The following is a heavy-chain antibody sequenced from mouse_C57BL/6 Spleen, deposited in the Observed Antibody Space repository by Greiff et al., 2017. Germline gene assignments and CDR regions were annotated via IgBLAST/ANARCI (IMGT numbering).Heavy chain of an antibody. Sequence: QVQLQQSGPELVKPGASVKISCKASGYAFSSSWMNWVKQRPGKGLEWIGRIYPGDGDTNYNGKFKGKATLTADKSSSTAYMQLRSLTSEDSAVFFCAGSATTVVEGYFDVWGTGTSVTVSS. CDR2: IYPGDGDT. J-gene: IGHJ1*03. V-gene: IGHV1-82*01. D-gene: IGHD1-1*01. CDR1: GYAFSSSW. CDR3: AGSATTVVEGYFDV.